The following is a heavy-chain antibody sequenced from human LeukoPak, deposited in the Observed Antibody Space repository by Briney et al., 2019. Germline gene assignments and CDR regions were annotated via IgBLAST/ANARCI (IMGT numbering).Heavy chain of an antibody. V-gene: IGHV1-8*01. D-gene: IGHD3-10*01. CDR1: GYTFTSYD. Sequence: ASVKVSCKASGYTFTSYDINWVRQATGQGLEWMGWMNPNSGNTGYAQKFQGRVTMTRNTSISTAYMELSSLRPEDTAVYYCAREGARGVLLWFGELFGYGMDVWGQGTTVTVSS. CDR2: MNPNSGNT. CDR3: AREGARGVLLWFGELFGYGMDV. J-gene: IGHJ6*02.